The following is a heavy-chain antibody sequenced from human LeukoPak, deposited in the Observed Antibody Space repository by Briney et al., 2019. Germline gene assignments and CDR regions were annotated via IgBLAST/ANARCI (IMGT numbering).Heavy chain of an antibody. CDR3: VKAGVEDDWYFDL. Sequence: PGGSLRLSCSAPGFIFSTYAMHWVRQAPGKGLEYVSAISNNGYITYYADSVKGRFTISRDNSKKTLFLQMSSLRAEDTAVYFCVKAGVEDDWYFDLWGRGTLVTVSS. CDR2: ISNNGYIT. J-gene: IGHJ2*01. D-gene: IGHD3-3*01. V-gene: IGHV3-64D*06. CDR1: GFIFSTYA.